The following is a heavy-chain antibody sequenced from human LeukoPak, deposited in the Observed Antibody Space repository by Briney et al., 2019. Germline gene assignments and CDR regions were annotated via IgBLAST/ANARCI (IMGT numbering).Heavy chain of an antibody. V-gene: IGHV6-1*01. CDR1: GDSVSSNSAA. CDR3: AREHYYDSSGRGLPNYYYMDV. Sequence: SQTLSLTCAISGDSVSSNSAAWNWIRQSPSRGLEWLGRPYYRSKWYNDYAVSVKSRITINPDTSKNQFSLQLNSVTPEDTAVYYCAREHYYDSSGRGLPNYYYMDVWGKGTTVTVSS. D-gene: IGHD3-22*01. J-gene: IGHJ6*03. CDR2: PYYRSKWYN.